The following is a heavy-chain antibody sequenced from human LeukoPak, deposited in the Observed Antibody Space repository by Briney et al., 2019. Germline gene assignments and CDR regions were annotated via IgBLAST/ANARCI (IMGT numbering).Heavy chain of an antibody. V-gene: IGHV3-21*01. CDR2: ISSSSDYI. J-gene: IGHJ4*02. Sequence: KTGGSLRLSCAASGFTFSSYTMNWVRQAPGKGLEWVSSISSSSDYIYYPDSVKGRFTISRDNAKNSIYLQMNDLRADDTAVYYCASSWDYWGQGTLVTVSS. CDR1: GFTFSSYT. D-gene: IGHD2-15*01. CDR3: ASSWDY.